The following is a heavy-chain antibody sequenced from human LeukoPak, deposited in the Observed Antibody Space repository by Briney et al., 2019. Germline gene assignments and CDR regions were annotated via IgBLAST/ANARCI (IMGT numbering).Heavy chain of an antibody. CDR3: ARHLSGVTGYTYGRGIDY. V-gene: IGHV3-30*03. CDR2: ISYDGSNK. CDR1: GFTFSSYG. D-gene: IGHD5-18*01. Sequence: GGSLRLSCAASGFTFSSYGMHWVRQAPGKGLEWVAVISYDGSNKYYADSVKGRFTISRDNSKNTLYLQMNSLRAEDTAVYYCARHLSGVTGYTYGRGIDYWGQGTLVTVSS. J-gene: IGHJ4*02.